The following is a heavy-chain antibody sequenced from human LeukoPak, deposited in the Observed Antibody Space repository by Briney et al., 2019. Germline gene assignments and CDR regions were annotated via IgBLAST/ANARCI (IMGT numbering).Heavy chain of an antibody. D-gene: IGHD5-24*01. J-gene: IGHJ4*02. CDR1: GFTLSSYG. V-gene: IGHV3-23*03. CDR3: AKDDRWLQFCC. Sequence: GGTLRLSCAASGFTLSSYGMSWVRQAPGKGLEWVSGIYSGGSTYYADSVRGRFTTSRDNSRNTLYLQMNSLRAEDTAVYYCAKDDRWLQFCCWGQGTLVTVSA. CDR2: IYSGGST.